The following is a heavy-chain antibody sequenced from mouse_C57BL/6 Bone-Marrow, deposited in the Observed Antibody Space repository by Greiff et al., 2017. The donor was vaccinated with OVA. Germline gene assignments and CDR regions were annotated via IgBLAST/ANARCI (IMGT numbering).Heavy chain of an antibody. CDR2: IDPSDSYT. Sequence: VQLQQPGAELVKPGASVKLSCKASGYTFTSYWMQWVKQRPGQGLEWIGEIDPSDSYTNYNQKFKGKATLTVDTSSSTAYLQLSSLTSEDSAVDYCAREGDDYDAVDYWGRGTALTVSS. D-gene: IGHD2-4*01. J-gene: IGHJ2*01. V-gene: IGHV1-50*01. CDR3: AREGDDYDAVDY. CDR1: GYTFTSYW.